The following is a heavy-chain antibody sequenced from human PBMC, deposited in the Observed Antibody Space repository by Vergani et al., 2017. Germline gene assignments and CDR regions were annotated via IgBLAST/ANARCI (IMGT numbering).Heavy chain of an antibody. D-gene: IGHD6-19*01. CDR2: IIPIFGTA. Sequence: QVQLVQSGAEVKKPGSSVKVSCKASGGTFSSYAISWVRQAPGQGLEWMGGIIPIFGTANYAQKFQGRVTITADESTSTAYMELSSLRSEDTAVYYCAKETGYSSGWFSKGMDVWGQGTTVTVSS. CDR3: AKETGYSSGWFSKGMDV. J-gene: IGHJ6*02. CDR1: GGTFSSYA. V-gene: IGHV1-69*01.